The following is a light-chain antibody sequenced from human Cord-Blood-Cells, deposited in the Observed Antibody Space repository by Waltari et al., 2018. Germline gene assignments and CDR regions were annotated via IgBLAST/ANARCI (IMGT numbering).Light chain of an antibody. CDR1: SSNIGNNA. CDR2: YDD. J-gene: IGLJ3*02. Sequence: QPVLTQPPSVSEAPRQRVPIPCSGSSSNIGNNAVNWYQQLPGKAPKLLIYYDDLLPSGVSDRFSGSKSGTSASLAISGLQSEDEADYYCAAWDDSLNGPVFGGGTKLTVL. CDR3: AAWDDSLNGPV. V-gene: IGLV1-36*01.